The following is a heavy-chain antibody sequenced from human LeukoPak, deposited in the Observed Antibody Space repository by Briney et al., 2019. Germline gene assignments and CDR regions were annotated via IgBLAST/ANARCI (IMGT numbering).Heavy chain of an antibody. J-gene: IGHJ4*02. V-gene: IGHV4-34*01. CDR3: ARDGGSYGYYDFWSGYYTTYFDY. CDR2: IYYSGST. CDR1: GGSFSGYY. Sequence: PSETLSLTCAVYGGSFSGYYWSWIRQPPGKGLEWIGSIYYSGSTYYNPSLKSRVTISVDTSKNQFSLKLSSVTAADTAVYYCARDGGSYGYYDFWSGYYTTYFDYWGQGTLVTVSS. D-gene: IGHD3-3*01.